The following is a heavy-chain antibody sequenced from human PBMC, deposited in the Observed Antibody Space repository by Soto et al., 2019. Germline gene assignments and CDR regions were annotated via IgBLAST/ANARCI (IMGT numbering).Heavy chain of an antibody. CDR2: VSGRGGSK. CDR1: GFTFNHYA. J-gene: IGHJ6*01. CDR3: AKDSTVTTSLYFYYYGFDV. Sequence: VQLLESGGGLVQPGGSLRLACTASGFTFNHYAMTWVRQAPGRGLEWVASVSGRGGSKKYADSVKGRFIISRDNSNSTLYLQKDSLGGEDTAVYYCAKDSTVTTSLYFYYYGFDVWGQGTTVTVSS. V-gene: IGHV3-23*01. D-gene: IGHD4-17*01.